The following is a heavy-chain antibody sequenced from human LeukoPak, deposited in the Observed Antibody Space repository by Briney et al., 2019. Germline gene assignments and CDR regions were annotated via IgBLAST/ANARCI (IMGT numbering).Heavy chain of an antibody. CDR3: AKYTTVVDFDY. CDR2: ISGSGGST. D-gene: IGHD4-23*01. J-gene: IGHJ4*02. Sequence: GGSLRPSCAASGSTFSSYAMSWVRQAPGKGLEWVSSISGSGGSTHYADSVKGRFTISRDNSKNTLYLQMNSLRAEDTAVYYCAKYTTVVDFDYWGQGTLVTVSS. V-gene: IGHV3-23*01. CDR1: GSTFSSYA.